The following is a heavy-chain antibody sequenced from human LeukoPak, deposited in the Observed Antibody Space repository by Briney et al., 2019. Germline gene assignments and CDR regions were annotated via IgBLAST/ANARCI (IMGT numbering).Heavy chain of an antibody. CDR2: IYYNGRT. D-gene: IGHD3-22*01. CDR3: ARRRYYDGSGYLD. J-gene: IGHJ1*01. CDR1: GDSIRSSNYY. V-gene: IGHV4-39*02. Sequence: SETLSLSCTVSGDSIRSSNYYWDWIRQPPGKGLEWMGSIYYNGRTYYNPSLGSRVSILIDTPNNHFSLKLSSMTAADTAVYYCARRRYYDGSGYLDWGQGTLVIVSS.